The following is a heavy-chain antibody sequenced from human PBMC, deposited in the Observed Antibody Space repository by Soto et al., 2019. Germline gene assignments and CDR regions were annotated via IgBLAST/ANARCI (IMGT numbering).Heavy chain of an antibody. D-gene: IGHD6-19*01. Sequence: GESLKISCKGSGYSFTSYWISGVRQMPGKGLEWMGRIDPSDSYTNYSPSFQGHVTISADKSISTAYLQWSSLKASDTAMYYCAIIAVAGTDHYYGMDVWGQGTTVTVSS. CDR1: GYSFTSYW. CDR3: AIIAVAGTDHYYGMDV. V-gene: IGHV5-10-1*01. CDR2: IDPSDSYT. J-gene: IGHJ6*02.